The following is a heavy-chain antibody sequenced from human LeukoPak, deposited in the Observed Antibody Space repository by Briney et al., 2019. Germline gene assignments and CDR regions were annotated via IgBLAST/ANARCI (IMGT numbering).Heavy chain of an antibody. CDR1: GFTFRNYA. J-gene: IGHJ4*02. D-gene: IGHD2-2*01. CDR2: LTGSGGST. Sequence: PGGSLRLSCAASGFTFRNYAMGWVRQAPGKGLEWVSALTGSGGSTYYADSVKGRFTISRDNSKKTLFLQMNSLRAEDTAVYYCAKDLAPAAYWGQGTLVTVSS. CDR3: AKDLAPAAY. V-gene: IGHV3-23*01.